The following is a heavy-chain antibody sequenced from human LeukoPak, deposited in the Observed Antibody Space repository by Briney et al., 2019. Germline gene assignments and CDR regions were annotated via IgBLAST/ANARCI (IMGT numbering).Heavy chain of an antibody. CDR2: IMPTLGIT. CDR3: ARGHTDSIHY. Sequence: ASVKVSCKPSGDSFNRFAVNWVRQAPGQGLEWMGRIMPTLGITNHAKEVQARVTITADISPSAAYMELKNLTSLDTAVYYCARGHTDSIHYWGQGTQVTVSS. J-gene: IGHJ4*02. V-gene: IGHV1-69*04. D-gene: IGHD5-18*01. CDR1: GDSFNRFA.